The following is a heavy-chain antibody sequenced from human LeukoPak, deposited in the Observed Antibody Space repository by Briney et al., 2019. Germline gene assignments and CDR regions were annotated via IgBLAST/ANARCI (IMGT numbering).Heavy chain of an antibody. CDR3: ARTSSSGWYSQYYFDY. CDR2: IYYSGST. V-gene: IGHV4-59*12. Sequence: PSETLSLTCTVSGGSISSYYWSWIRQPPGKGLEWIANIYYSGSTNYNPSLKSRVTMSVDTSKNQFSLKLSSVTALDTAVYYCARTSSSGWYSQYYFDYWGQGTLVTVSS. CDR1: GGSISSYY. D-gene: IGHD6-19*01. J-gene: IGHJ4*02.